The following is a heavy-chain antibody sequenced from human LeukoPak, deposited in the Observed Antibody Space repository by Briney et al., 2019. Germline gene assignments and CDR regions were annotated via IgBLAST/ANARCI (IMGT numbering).Heavy chain of an antibody. CDR3: VKDTDGYLRF. V-gene: IGHV3-43D*03. J-gene: IGHJ4*02. D-gene: IGHD5-18*01. CDR1: GFTFHDYG. Sequence: QSGGSLRLSCAASGFTFHDYGMRWVRQAPGEGLEWVSLISWDGGGTYFADSVKSRFTISSDNRKKSVYLHMNNLTAEDTALYYCVKDTDGYLRFWGQGTLVTVSS. CDR2: ISWDGGGT.